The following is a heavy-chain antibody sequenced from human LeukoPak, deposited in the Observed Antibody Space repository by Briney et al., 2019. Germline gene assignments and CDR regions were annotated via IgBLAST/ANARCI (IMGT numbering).Heavy chain of an antibody. CDR3: ARAQITRRRDGYNYDY. J-gene: IGHJ4*02. CDR2: INWNGGST. Sequence: PGGSLRLSCAASGFTFDDYGMSWVRQAPGKGLGWVSGINWNGGSTGYADSVKGRFTISRDNAKNSLYLQMNSLRAEDTALYYCARAQITRRRDGYNYDYWGQGTLVTVSS. D-gene: IGHD5-24*01. CDR1: GFTFDDYG. V-gene: IGHV3-20*04.